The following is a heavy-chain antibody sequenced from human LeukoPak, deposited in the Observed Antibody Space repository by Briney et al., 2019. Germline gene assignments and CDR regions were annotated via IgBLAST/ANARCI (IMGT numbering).Heavy chain of an antibody. Sequence: PGRSLRLSCAASGFTFSSYAMHWVRQAPGKGLEWAAVISYDGSNKYYADSVKGRFTISRDNSKNTLYLQMNSLRAEDTAVYYCAREGVHSSSWYHFDYWGQGTLVTVSS. CDR3: AREGVHSSSWYHFDY. CDR1: GFTFSSYA. V-gene: IGHV3-30-3*01. CDR2: ISYDGSNK. J-gene: IGHJ4*02. D-gene: IGHD6-13*01.